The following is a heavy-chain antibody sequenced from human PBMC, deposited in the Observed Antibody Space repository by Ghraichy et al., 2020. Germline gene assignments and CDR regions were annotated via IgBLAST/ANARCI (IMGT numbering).Heavy chain of an antibody. CDR2: IYYSGST. CDR1: GGSISSYY. Sequence: SETLSLTCTVSGGSISSYYWSWIRQPPGKGLEWIGYIYYSGSTNYNPSLKSRVTISVDTSKNQFSLKLSSVTAADTAVYYCARGGNWGPYNWFDPWGQGTLVTVSS. CDR3: ARGGNWGPYNWFDP. V-gene: IGHV4-59*01. D-gene: IGHD7-27*01. J-gene: IGHJ5*02.